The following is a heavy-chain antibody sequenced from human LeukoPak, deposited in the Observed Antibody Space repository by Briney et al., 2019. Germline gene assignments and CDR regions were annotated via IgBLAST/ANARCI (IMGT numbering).Heavy chain of an antibody. CDR3: ARGSSSYYYDSSGYYYYYYGMDV. CDR2: IYYSGST. Sequence: RPSETLSLTCTVSGGSISSGGYYWSWIRQHPGKGLEWIGYIYYSGSTYYNPSLKSRFTISVDTSKNQFSLKLSSVTAADTAVYYCARGSSSYYYDSSGYYYYYYGMDVWGQGTTVTVSS. V-gene: IGHV4-31*03. J-gene: IGHJ6*02. CDR1: GGSISSGGYY. D-gene: IGHD3-22*01.